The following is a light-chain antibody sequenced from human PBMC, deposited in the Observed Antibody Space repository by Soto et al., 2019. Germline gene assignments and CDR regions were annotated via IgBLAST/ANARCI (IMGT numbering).Light chain of an antibody. CDR1: SSNIGAGYD. Sequence: QSVLTQPPSVSGAPGQRVTISCTGTSSNIGAGYDVHWYQHLPGTAPKLLIYGNTIRPSGVPDRFSGSKSGTSASLAITGLQAEDEADYYCSAYTVSRTYVFGTGTKVT. CDR3: SAYTVSRTYV. J-gene: IGLJ1*01. V-gene: IGLV1-40*01. CDR2: GNT.